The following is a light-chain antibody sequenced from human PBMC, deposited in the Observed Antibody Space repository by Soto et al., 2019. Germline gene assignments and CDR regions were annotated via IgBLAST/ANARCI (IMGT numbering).Light chain of an antibody. J-gene: IGKJ4*01. V-gene: IGKV3-20*01. CDR1: QSVSSSY. Sequence: EIVLTQSPGTLSLSPGERATLSCSASQSVSSSYLAWYQHKVGQAPRLLIYAASSRATGIPDRFSGGGSGTDFTLTISRLEPEDFAVYYCQQFSSYPLTFGGGTKVDIK. CDR3: QQFSSYPLT. CDR2: AAS.